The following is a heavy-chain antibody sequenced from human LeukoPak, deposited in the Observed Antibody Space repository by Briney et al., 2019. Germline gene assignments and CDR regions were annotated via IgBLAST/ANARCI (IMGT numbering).Heavy chain of an antibody. V-gene: IGHV1-2*02. Sequence: ASVKVSCKASGYTFTGYYMHWVRQAPGQGLEWMGWINPNSGGTNYAQKFQGRVTMTRDTSISTAYMELSRLRSDDTAVYYCARAIRKGRGYYFDYWGQGTLVTVSS. J-gene: IGHJ4*02. D-gene: IGHD1-14*01. CDR1: GYTFTGYY. CDR2: INPNSGGT. CDR3: ARAIRKGRGYYFDY.